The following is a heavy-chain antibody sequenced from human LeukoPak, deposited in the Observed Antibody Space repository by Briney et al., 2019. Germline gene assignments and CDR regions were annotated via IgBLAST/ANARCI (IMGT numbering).Heavy chain of an antibody. Sequence: PGGSLRLSCAASGFTFNSYAMSWVRQAPGKGLEWVSAIVGDTVTFYTDSVKGRFTISRDNSKNTLYLQMNSLRAEDTAVYYCASRARSSWYGGYYFDYWGQGTLVTVSS. V-gene: IGHV3-23*01. CDR3: ASRARSSWYGGYYFDY. CDR2: IVGDTVT. D-gene: IGHD6-13*01. CDR1: GFTFNSYA. J-gene: IGHJ4*02.